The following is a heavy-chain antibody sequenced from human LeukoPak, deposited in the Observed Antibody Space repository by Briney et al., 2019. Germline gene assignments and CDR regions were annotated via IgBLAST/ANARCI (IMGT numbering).Heavy chain of an antibody. J-gene: IGHJ4*02. CDR1: GYSFTSYW. D-gene: IGHD2-15*01. CDR3: ARHGYCSGSSCPDY. Sequence: GESLKISCKGSGYSFTSYWIGWVRQMPGKGLEWMGIIYPDDSETNYSPSFQGQVTISADKSISTAYLQWSSLKASDTAMYYCARHGYCSGSSCPDYWGQGTLVTVSS. CDR2: IYPDDSET. V-gene: IGHV5-51*01.